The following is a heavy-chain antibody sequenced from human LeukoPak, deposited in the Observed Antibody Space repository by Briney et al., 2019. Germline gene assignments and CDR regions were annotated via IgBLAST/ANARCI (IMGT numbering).Heavy chain of an antibody. V-gene: IGHV3-23*01. CDR1: GFTFSSYA. Sequence: GGSLRHSCAASGFTFSSYAMSWVRQAPGKGLEWVSAISGSGGSTYYADSVKGRFTISRDNSKNTLYLQMNSLRAEDTAVYYFAIDFRWNLPYWYFDLWGRGTLVTVSS. D-gene: IGHD4-23*01. CDR3: AIDFRWNLPYWYFDL. CDR2: ISGSGGST. J-gene: IGHJ2*01.